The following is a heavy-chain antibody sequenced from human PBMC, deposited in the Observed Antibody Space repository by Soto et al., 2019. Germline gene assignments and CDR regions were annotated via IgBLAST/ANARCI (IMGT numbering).Heavy chain of an antibody. Sequence: GGSLRLSCAASGFTFSSYWMSWVRQAPGKGLEWVANIKQDGSEKYYVDSVKGRFTISRDNAKNPLYLQMNSLRAEDTAVYYCATPLRADAPYGMDVWGQGTTVTVSS. J-gene: IGHJ6*02. V-gene: IGHV3-7*05. CDR1: GFTFSSYW. CDR2: IKQDGSEK. CDR3: ATPLRADAPYGMDV. D-gene: IGHD3-10*01.